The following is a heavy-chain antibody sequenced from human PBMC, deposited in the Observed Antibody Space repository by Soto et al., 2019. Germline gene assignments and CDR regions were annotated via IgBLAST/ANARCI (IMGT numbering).Heavy chain of an antibody. CDR3: ARQLAVPYAAYAMDV. V-gene: IGHV4-4*08. CDR2: MYNTGST. J-gene: IGHJ6*02. CDR1: GGSISGYD. Sequence: PSETLSLTCTVSGGSISGYDWSWIRQPPGKGLEWIGYMYNTGSTVYNPSFKSRVTIFRDNSENTLHLEMSSLRAEDTAVYYCARQLAVPYAAYAMDVWGQGTTVTVSS. D-gene: IGHD2-15*01.